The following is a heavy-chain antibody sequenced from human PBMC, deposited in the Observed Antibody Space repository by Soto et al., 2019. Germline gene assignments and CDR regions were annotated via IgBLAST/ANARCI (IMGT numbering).Heavy chain of an antibody. CDR1: GFTFDDYA. Sequence: GGSLRLSCAASGFTFDDYAMHWVRQAPGKGLEWVSGISWNSGSIGYADSVKGRFTISRDNAKNSLYLQMNSLRAEDTALYYCAKDSRGNPYGMEVWGQGTTVTVSS. D-gene: IGHD3-10*01. CDR3: AKDSRGNPYGMEV. V-gene: IGHV3-9*01. J-gene: IGHJ6*02. CDR2: ISWNSGSI.